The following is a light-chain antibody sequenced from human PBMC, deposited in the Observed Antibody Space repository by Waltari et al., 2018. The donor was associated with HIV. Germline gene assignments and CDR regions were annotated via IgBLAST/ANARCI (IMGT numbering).Light chain of an antibody. CDR1: SSNIGAGYD. J-gene: IGLJ2*01. V-gene: IGLV1-40*01. Sequence: QSVLTQPPSVSGAPGQRVTIACTGGSSNIGAGYDVHWYRKFPGTAPKLLIYDTKKRPSGVPDRFSGSKSGTSASLAITGLQAEGEADYYCQSFDSSLSAVIFGGGTKLTVL. CDR2: DTK. CDR3: QSFDSSLSAVI.